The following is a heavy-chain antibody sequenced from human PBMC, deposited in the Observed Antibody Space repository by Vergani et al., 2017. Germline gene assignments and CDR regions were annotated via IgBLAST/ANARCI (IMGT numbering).Heavy chain of an antibody. CDR3: ARVFGVRANAGYFDY. CDR1: GFTFSGSA. J-gene: IGHJ4*02. Sequence: EVQLVESGGGLVQPGGSLKLSCAASGFTFSGSAMHWVRQASGKGLEWVGRIRSKANSYATAYAASVKGRFTISRDDSKNTAYLQMNSLKTEDTAVYYCARVFGVRANAGYFDYWGQGTLVTVSS. D-gene: IGHD3-16*01. V-gene: IGHV3-73*02. CDR2: IRSKANSYAT.